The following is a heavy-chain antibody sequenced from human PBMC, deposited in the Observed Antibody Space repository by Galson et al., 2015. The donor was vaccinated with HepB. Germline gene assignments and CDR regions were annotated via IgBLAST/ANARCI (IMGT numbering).Heavy chain of an antibody. D-gene: IGHD2-15*01. CDR2: IVVGSGNT. Sequence: SVKVSCKASGFTFTSSAMQWVRQARGQRLEWIGWIVVGSGNTNYAQKFQERVTITRDMSTSTAYMELSSLRSEDTAVYYCAADRYCSGGSCYYYYYGMDVWGQGTTVTVSS. V-gene: IGHV1-58*02. CDR1: GFTFTSSA. CDR3: AADRYCSGGSCYYYYYGMDV. J-gene: IGHJ6*02.